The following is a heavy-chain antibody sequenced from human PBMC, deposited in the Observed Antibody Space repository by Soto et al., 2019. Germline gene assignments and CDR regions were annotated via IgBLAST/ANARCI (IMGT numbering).Heavy chain of an antibody. D-gene: IGHD6-13*01. CDR1: GGSISSGAYY. CDR3: ARGTRSIAAAGPYFDY. CDR2: IYYSGST. V-gene: IGHV4-30-4*01. J-gene: IGHJ4*02. Sequence: PSETLSLTCTVSGGSISSGAYYWSWMRQPPGKGLEWIGYIYYSGSTYYNPSLKSRVTISVDTSKNQFSLKLSSVTAADTAVYYCARGTRSIAAAGPYFDYWGQGTLVTVSS.